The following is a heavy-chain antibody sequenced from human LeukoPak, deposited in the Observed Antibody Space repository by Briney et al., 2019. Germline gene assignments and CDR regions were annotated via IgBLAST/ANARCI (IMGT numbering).Heavy chain of an antibody. CDR2: ISGSGGST. J-gene: IGHJ4*02. CDR1: GFTFTSYA. D-gene: IGHD2-21*01. V-gene: IGHV3-23*01. Sequence: GGSLRLSCAASGFTFTSYAMSWVRQAPGKGLEWVSTISGSGGSTYYADSVRGRFTISRDNSKNTLYLQMNSLRAEDTAVYYCAKGRPIYYFDYWGQGTLVTVSS. CDR3: AKGRPIYYFDY.